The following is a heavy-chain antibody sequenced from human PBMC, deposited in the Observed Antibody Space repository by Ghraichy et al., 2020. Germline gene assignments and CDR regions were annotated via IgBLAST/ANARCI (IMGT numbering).Heavy chain of an antibody. D-gene: IGHD4/OR15-4a*01. CDR3: ARVPGYYNYYGMDV. J-gene: IGHJ6*02. Sequence: GGSLRLSCAASEFMFHTYTMNWVRQAPGKGLEWVSVISTTGGNIYYADSVKGRFTISRDNAKNSLYLQMDSLRAEDTAVYYCARVPGYYNYYGMDVWGRGTTVNVSS. CDR2: ISTTGGNI. CDR1: EFMFHTYT. V-gene: IGHV3-21*06.